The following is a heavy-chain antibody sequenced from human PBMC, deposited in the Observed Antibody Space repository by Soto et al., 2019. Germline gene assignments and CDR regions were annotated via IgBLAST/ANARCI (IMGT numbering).Heavy chain of an antibody. D-gene: IGHD2-15*01. V-gene: IGHV4-31*01. CDR3: AREWSGGRRDGNPGKYYGMDV. J-gene: IGHJ6*02. Sequence: QVQLQESGPGLVKPSQPLSLTCTVSGGPISSGSFYWTWIRQHPGKGLEFIGYIYYSGDTYYNPSLRRQVIISLATSKNQFSLRLNSVTAADTAVYSGAREWSGGRRDGNPGKYYGMDVWGQGTKVTVSS. CDR2: IYYSGDT. CDR1: GGPISSGSFY.